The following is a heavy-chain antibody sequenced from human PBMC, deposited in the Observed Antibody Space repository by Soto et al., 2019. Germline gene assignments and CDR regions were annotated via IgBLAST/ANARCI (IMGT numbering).Heavy chain of an antibody. V-gene: IGHV1-24*01. CDR3: AAGGTRWLHSAFDY. CDR2: FDPEDGEI. D-gene: IGHD1-1*01. Sequence: QAHLVQSGAEEKKPGASVKVSCKVSGHTLTEFSMHWVRQAPGKGLEWMGGFDPEDGEIMYAQKFQGRVTMTEDTSTDSAYMELSSLRSEDTAVYYCAAGGTRWLHSAFDYWGQGTLVTVSS. J-gene: IGHJ4*02. CDR1: GHTLTEFS.